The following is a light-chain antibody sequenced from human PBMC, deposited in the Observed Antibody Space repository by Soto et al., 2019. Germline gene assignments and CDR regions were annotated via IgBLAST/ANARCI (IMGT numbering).Light chain of an antibody. V-gene: IGLV1-40*01. CDR1: SSNIGAGYD. CDR3: QSYDCSLSYV. CDR2: GNS. J-gene: IGLJ1*01. Sequence: QSVLTQPPSVSGAPGQRVTISCTGSSSNIGAGYDVHWYQQLPGTAPKLLIYGNSNRPSGVPVRFSGSKSGTSASLAITGLQAEDEADYYCQSYDCSLSYVFGTGTKLTVL.